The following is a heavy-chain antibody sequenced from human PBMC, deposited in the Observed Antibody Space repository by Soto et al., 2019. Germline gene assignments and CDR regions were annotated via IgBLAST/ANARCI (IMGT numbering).Heavy chain of an antibody. CDR3: VRDGTKTLRDWFDP. CDR1: GASISGYY. D-gene: IGHD1-1*01. CDR2: IYATGAT. Sequence: ETLSLTCTVSGASISGYYWSWIRKSAGKGLEWIGRIYATGATDYNPSLKSRVMMSVDTSKKQFSLKLRSVTAADTAVYYCVRDGTKTLRDWFDPWGQGMSVTVSS. V-gene: IGHV4-4*07. J-gene: IGHJ5*02.